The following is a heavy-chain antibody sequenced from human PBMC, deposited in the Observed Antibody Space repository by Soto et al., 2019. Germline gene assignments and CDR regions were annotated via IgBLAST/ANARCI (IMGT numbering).Heavy chain of an antibody. D-gene: IGHD2-21*02. V-gene: IGHV4-59*01. CDR1: GGSISGYY. Sequence: QVQLQESGPGLVKPSETLSLTCTVSGGSISGYYWSWIRQPPGKGLEWIGYMYNTGSTVYNPSFKSRVTISVDPSKNQFSLKRNSVTAADTAVYYCARDLWGYCGTDCYPLDVWGQGTTVTVSS. CDR2: MYNTGST. CDR3: ARDLWGYCGTDCYPLDV. J-gene: IGHJ6*02.